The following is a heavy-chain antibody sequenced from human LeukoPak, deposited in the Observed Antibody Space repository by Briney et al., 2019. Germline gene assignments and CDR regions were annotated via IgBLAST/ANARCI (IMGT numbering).Heavy chain of an antibody. D-gene: IGHD6-13*01. V-gene: IGHV4-34*01. Sequence: SETLSLTCAVYGVSFSGYYWSWVRQPPGKGLKWIGEINHSGSTNYNPSLKSRVTISVDTSKNQFSLKLSSVTAADTAVYYCARGQSVAAAGIPFDPWGQGTLVTVSS. CDR3: ARGQSVAAAGIPFDP. J-gene: IGHJ5*02. CDR1: GVSFSGYY. CDR2: INHSGST.